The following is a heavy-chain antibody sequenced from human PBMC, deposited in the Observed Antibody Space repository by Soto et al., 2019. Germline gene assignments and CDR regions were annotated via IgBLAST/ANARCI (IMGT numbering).Heavy chain of an antibody. CDR1: GYTFTSYD. CDR3: ARGLVVVAATPFYDDGMDV. J-gene: IGHJ6*02. D-gene: IGHD2-15*01. Sequence: QVQLVQAGAEVKKPGASVKVSCKASGYTFTSYDINWVRQATGQGLAWMGWMNPNSGNTVSAQKFQGRVTMARNTSISTAYMELSSLRSEDTAVYYCARGLVVVAATPFYDDGMDVWGQGTTVTVSS. CDR2: MNPNSGNT. V-gene: IGHV1-8*01.